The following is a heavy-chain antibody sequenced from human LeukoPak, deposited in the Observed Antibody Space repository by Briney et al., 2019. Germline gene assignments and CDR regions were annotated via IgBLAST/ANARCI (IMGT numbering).Heavy chain of an antibody. D-gene: IGHD3-10*01. CDR3: ARNGLLWFGERHWYFDL. CDR1: GYSTSSGYY. CDR2: IYHSGST. V-gene: IGHV4-38-2*02. Sequence: SETLSLTCTVSGYSTSSGYYWGWIRQPPGKGLEGIRSIYHSGSTYYNPSLKSRVTISVDTSKNQFSLKLSSVTAADTAVYYCARNGLLWFGERHWYFDLWGRGTLVTVSS. J-gene: IGHJ2*01.